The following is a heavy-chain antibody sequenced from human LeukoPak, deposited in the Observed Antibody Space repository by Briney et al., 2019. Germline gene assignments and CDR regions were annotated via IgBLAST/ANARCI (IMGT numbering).Heavy chain of an antibody. J-gene: IGHJ4*02. CDR1: GFTFNYAW. CDR3: ARDDLGYCSSTSCYEFSGFDY. CDR2: ISYDGSNK. V-gene: IGHV3-30-3*01. Sequence: PGGSLRLSCAASGFTFNYAWMSWVRQAPGKGLEWVAVISYDGSNKYCADSVKGRFTISRDNSKNTLYLQMNSLRAEDTAVYYCARDDLGYCSSTSCYEFSGFDYWGQGTLVTVSS. D-gene: IGHD2-2*01.